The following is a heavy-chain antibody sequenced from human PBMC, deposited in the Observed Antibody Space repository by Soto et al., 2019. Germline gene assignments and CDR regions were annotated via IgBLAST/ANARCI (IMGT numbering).Heavy chain of an antibody. CDR2: MNPNSGNT. V-gene: IGHV1-8*01. J-gene: IGHJ6*03. CDR3: ASGPPYNWNDGYYYYMDV. Sequence: GXSVKVSCKASGYTFTSYDINWVRQATGQGLEWMGWMNPNSGNTGYAQKFQGRVTMTSNTSISTAYMELSSLRSEDTAVYYCASGPPYNWNDGYYYYMDVWGKGTTVTVSS. CDR1: GYTFTSYD. D-gene: IGHD1-1*01.